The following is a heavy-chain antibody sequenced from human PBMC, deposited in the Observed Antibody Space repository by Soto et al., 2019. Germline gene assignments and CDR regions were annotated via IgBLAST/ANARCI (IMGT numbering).Heavy chain of an antibody. D-gene: IGHD2-2*01. J-gene: IGHJ4*02. V-gene: IGHV4-59*11. CDR1: GVSTSNHY. Sequence: QVQLQESGPGLVKPSETQSLTCSVSGVSTSNHYWTWIRKPPGQGPEWIGCIYYRGTTNYNASFNSRVTISVDTSKNQFSLKLTSVTTADTAVYYCARGGGSPYHDHEFDYWGQGILVTVSS. CDR2: IYYRGTT. CDR3: ARGGGSPYHDHEFDY.